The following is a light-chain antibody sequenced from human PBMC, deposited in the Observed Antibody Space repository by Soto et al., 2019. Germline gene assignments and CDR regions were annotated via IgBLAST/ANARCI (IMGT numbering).Light chain of an antibody. CDR3: QQYNNWPPIT. CDR2: GAS. Sequence: EIVMTQSPATLSVSPGERATLSCRASQSVSSNLAWYQQKPGQAPRLLIYGASTRATGIPARFSGSGYGTEFILTISSLQSEDFGVYYCQQYNNWPPITFGQGTRLEIK. V-gene: IGKV3D-15*01. J-gene: IGKJ5*01. CDR1: QSVSSN.